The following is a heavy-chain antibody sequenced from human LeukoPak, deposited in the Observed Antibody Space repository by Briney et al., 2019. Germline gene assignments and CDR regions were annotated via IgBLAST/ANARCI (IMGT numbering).Heavy chain of an antibody. Sequence: PGGSLRLSCAASGFTFSSYAMHWVRQAPGKGLEWVSGISWNSGSIGYADSVKGRFTISRDNAKNSLYLQMNSLRAEDTALYYCAKRHYNWFDPWGQGTLVTVSS. CDR3: AKRHYNWFDP. CDR1: GFTFSSYA. CDR2: ISWNSGSI. J-gene: IGHJ5*02. V-gene: IGHV3-9*01.